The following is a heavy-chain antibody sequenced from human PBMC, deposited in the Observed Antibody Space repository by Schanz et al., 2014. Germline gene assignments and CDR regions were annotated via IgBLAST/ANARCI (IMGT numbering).Heavy chain of an antibody. CDR1: GYDFHIYA. D-gene: IGHD3-10*01. CDR2: ISGYTGDT. Sequence: QILLVQPGPEVKKPGASVTVSCKASGYDFHIYAYSWVRQAPGQGPEWIGWISGYTGDTKYAQKFQHRVNMTTDRTTSTVYMELRSLRCDDTALYYCAKGKSEVRGISLDYWGQGTMVVVSS. V-gene: IGHV1-18*01. J-gene: IGHJ4*02. CDR3: AKGKSEVRGISLDY.